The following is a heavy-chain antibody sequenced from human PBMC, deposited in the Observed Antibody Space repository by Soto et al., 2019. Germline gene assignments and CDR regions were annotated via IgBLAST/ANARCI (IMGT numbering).Heavy chain of an antibody. D-gene: IGHD6-13*01. V-gene: IGHV5-10-1*01. Sequence: PGESLRISCKGPGYSFTSYWISWVRQMPGKGLEWMGRIDPSDSYTNYSPSFQGHVTISADKSISTAYLQWSSLKASDTAMYYCARQAGGSSWYSSWFDPWGQGTLVTVSS. CDR3: ARQAGGSSWYSSWFDP. CDR2: IDPSDSYT. CDR1: GYSFTSYW. J-gene: IGHJ5*02.